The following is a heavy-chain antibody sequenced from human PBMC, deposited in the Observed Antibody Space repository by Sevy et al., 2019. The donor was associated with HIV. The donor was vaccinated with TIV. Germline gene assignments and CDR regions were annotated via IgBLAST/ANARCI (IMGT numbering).Heavy chain of an antibody. Sequence: ASVKVSCKASGGTFSSYAISWVRQAPGQGLEWMGGIIPIFGTANYAQKFQGRVTITADESTSTAYMGLSSLRSEDTAVYYCASGNRRSCTSCYIGDVSDYYYYYGMDVWGQGTTVTVSS. CDR1: GGTFSSYA. V-gene: IGHV1-69*13. CDR3: ASGNRRSCTSCYIGDVSDYYYYYGMDV. D-gene: IGHD2-2*02. J-gene: IGHJ6*02. CDR2: IIPIFGTA.